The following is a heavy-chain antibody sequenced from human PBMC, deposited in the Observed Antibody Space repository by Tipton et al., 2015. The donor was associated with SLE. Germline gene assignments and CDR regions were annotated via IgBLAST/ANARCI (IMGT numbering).Heavy chain of an antibody. CDR3: ARVRIASFVDY. Sequence: SLRLSCAASGFTFSGYWMNWVRQAPGKGLEWVANIKQDGSEKYYVDSVKGRFTISRDNAKNSLYLQMNSLRAEDTAVYYCARVRIASFVDYWGQGTLVTVSS. D-gene: IGHD6-13*01. CDR2: IKQDGSEK. V-gene: IGHV3-7*03. J-gene: IGHJ4*02. CDR1: GFTFSGYW.